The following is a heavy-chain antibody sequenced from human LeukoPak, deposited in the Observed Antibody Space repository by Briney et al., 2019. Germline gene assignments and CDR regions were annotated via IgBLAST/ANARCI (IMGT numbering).Heavy chain of an antibody. CDR3: ARDTSATTFYYYYYYMDV. CDR2: ISSSSSTI. V-gene: IGHV3-48*01. Sequence: GGSLRLSCAASGFTFSSYSMNWVRQAPGKGLEWVSYISSSSSTIYYADSVKGRFTISRDNAKNSLYLQMNSLRAEDTAVYYCARDTSATTFYYYYYYMDVWGKGTTVTVSS. D-gene: IGHD5-24*01. CDR1: GFTFSSYS. J-gene: IGHJ6*03.